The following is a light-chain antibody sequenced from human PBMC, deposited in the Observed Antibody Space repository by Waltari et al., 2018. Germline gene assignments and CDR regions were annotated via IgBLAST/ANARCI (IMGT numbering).Light chain of an antibody. CDR3: ISYTSTGTVWV. CDR2: EVP. J-gene: IGLJ3*02. V-gene: IGLV2-14*01. Sequence: QSALTQPASVSGSPGQSITISCTGTSSDVGGYNYVSWYQQDPGKAPKLMIYEVPNRASGVSHCFSGSKSGNTASLTISGLQAEDEADYYCISYTSTGTVWVFGGGTKLTVL. CDR1: SSDVGGYNY.